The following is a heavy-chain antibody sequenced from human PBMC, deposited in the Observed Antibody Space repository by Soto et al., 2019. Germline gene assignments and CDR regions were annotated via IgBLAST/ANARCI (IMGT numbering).Heavy chain of an antibody. D-gene: IGHD2-15*01. V-gene: IGHV3-15*01. Sequence: VQLVESGGGLVKPGGSLRLSCAASGFTFSNAWMSWVRQAPGKGLEWVGRIKSKTDGGTTDYAAPVKGRFTISRDDSKNTLYLQMNSLKTEDTAVYYCTTTYCSGGSCSLDYWGQGTLVTVSS. CDR3: TTTYCSGGSCSLDY. CDR1: GFTFSNAW. CDR2: IKSKTDGGTT. J-gene: IGHJ4*02.